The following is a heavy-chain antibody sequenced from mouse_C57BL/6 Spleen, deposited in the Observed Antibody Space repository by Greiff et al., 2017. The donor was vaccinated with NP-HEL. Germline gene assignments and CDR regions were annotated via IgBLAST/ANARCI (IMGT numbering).Heavy chain of an antibody. V-gene: IGHV1-80*01. D-gene: IGHD2-5*01. Sequence: QVQLQQSGAELVKPGASVKISCKASGYAFSSYWMNWVKQRPGKGLEWIGQIYPGDGDTNYNGKFKGKATLTADKSSSTAYMQLSSLTSEDSAVYFCARSASNYGKTFDYWGQGTTLTVSS. CDR2: IYPGDGDT. CDR3: ARSASNYGKTFDY. CDR1: GYAFSSYW. J-gene: IGHJ2*01.